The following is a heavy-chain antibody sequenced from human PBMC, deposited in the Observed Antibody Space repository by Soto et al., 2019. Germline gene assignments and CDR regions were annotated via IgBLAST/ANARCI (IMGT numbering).Heavy chain of an antibody. J-gene: IGHJ4*02. Sequence: GGSLRLSCAASGFTFSYYTVHWVRRAPGKGLEWVSSISGIRDYIRYADSVKGRFTISRDNAKTSLYLQMNSLTAEDTAVYYCAREGVHNYNEYYFDYWGQGTLVTVSS. CDR2: ISGIRDYI. CDR1: GFTFSYYT. V-gene: IGHV3-21*06. CDR3: AREGVHNYNEYYFDY. D-gene: IGHD3-22*01.